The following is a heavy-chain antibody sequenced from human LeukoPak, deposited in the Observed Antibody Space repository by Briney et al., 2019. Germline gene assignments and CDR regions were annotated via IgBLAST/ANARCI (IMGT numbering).Heavy chain of an antibody. D-gene: IGHD3-22*01. Sequence: GGSPRLSCAASGFTFSTYAMHWVRQAPGKGLEWVAVVSKDGSNEYYADSVRGRFTISRDNSKNSLYLQMISLRAEDTAVYYCVKNDYFDSSGYYTYWGQGTLVTVSS. J-gene: IGHJ4*02. CDR1: GFTFSTYA. CDR2: VSKDGSNE. V-gene: IGHV3-30*18. CDR3: VKNDYFDSSGYYTY.